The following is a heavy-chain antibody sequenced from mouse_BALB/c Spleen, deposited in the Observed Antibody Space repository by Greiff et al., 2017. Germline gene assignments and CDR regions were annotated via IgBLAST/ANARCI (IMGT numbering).Heavy chain of an antibody. V-gene: IGHV2-9*02. CDR2: IWAGGST. D-gene: IGHD1-1*01. CDR1: GFSLTSYG. J-gene: IGHJ1*01. Sequence: VQVVESGPGLVAPSQSLSITCTVSGFSLTSYGVHWVRQPPGKGLEWLGVIWAGGSTNYNSALMSRLSISKDNSKSQVFLKMNSLQTDDTAMYYCARDRYYGSSLYWYFDGWGAGTTVTVSS. CDR3: ARDRYYGSSLYWYFDG.